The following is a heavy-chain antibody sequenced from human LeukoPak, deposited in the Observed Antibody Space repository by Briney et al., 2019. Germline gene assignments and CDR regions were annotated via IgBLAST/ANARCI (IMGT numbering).Heavy chain of an antibody. V-gene: IGHV4-59*01. CDR2: IYYSGST. Sequence: PSETLSLTCTVSGGSISRYYWSWIRQPPGKGLEWIGYIYYSGSTNYNPSLKSRVTISVDTSKNQFSLKLSSVTAADTAVYYCARDPHCGGDCYGGDAFDIWGQGTMVPVSS. J-gene: IGHJ3*02. CDR3: ARDPHCGGDCYGGDAFDI. D-gene: IGHD2-21*02. CDR1: GGSISRYY.